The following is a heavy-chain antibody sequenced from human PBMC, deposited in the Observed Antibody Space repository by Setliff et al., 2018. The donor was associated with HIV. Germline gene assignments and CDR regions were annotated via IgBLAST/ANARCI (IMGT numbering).Heavy chain of an antibody. V-gene: IGHV3-23*01. D-gene: IGHD5-12*01. CDR2: VNPDGDVT. CDR1: GFAFSTFD. J-gene: IGHJ3*01. Sequence: LRLSCVGTGFAFSTFDMNWVRQTPRKGLEWVAAVNPDGDVTYYPDSLRGRFTVSRDNAKNMLFLQMGNLGADDSAIYYCAKPTSGFYPRPYDLWGHGTKVTVSS. CDR3: AKPTSGFYPRPYDL.